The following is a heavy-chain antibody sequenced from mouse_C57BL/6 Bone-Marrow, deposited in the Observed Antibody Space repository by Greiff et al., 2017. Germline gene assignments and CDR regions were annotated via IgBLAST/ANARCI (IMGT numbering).Heavy chain of an antibody. CDR1: GYSITSGYY. CDR2: ISYDGSN. CDR3: ARDPDYDGSSYYGDY. J-gene: IGHJ2*01. D-gene: IGHD1-1*01. V-gene: IGHV3-6*01. Sequence: EVKLLESGPGLVKPSQSLSLTCSVTGYSITSGYYWNWLRPFPGNKLEWMGYISYDGSNNYHPSLKNRISITRDTSKNQFFLKLNSVTTEDTATYYGARDPDYDGSSYYGDYWGQGATRTVSS.